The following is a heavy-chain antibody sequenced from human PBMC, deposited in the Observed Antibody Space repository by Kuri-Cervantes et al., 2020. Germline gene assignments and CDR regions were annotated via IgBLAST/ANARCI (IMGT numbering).Heavy chain of an antibody. CDR1: GYTFTSYD. D-gene: IGHD3/OR15-3a*01. V-gene: IGHV1-8*01. CDR3: ARRYLDGGADY. Sequence: ASVKVSCKASGYTFTSYDINWVRQATGQGLEWMGWMNPNSGNTGYAQKFQGRVTITRDTSASTAYMELSSLRSDDTAVYYCARRYLDGGADYWGQGTLVTVSS. J-gene: IGHJ4*02. CDR2: MNPNSGNT.